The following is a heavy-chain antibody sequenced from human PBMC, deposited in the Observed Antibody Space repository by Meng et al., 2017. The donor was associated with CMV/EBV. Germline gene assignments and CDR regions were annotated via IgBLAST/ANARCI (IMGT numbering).Heavy chain of an antibody. J-gene: IGHJ6*02. D-gene: IGHD3-22*01. CDR3: ARDPYYYDSSGPTYGMDV. CDR1: GYTFTGYY. Sequence: QVQLVQSGAAVKKPGASVKVSCXASGYTFTGYYMHWVRPAPGQGLEWMGWINPNSGGTNYAQKFQGRVTMTRDTSISTAYMELSRLRSDDTAVYYCARDPYYYDSSGPTYGMDVWGQGTTVTVSS. V-gene: IGHV1-2*02. CDR2: INPNSGGT.